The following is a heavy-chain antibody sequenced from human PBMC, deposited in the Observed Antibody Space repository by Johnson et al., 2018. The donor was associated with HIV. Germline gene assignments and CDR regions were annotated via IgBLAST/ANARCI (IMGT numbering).Heavy chain of an antibody. J-gene: IGHJ3*02. CDR2: ISGGST. Sequence: EVLLVESGGGLVQPWGSLRLSCAATGFTVSSNEMSWVRQAPGKGLEWVSFISGGSTYYGDSVKGRFTISRDNSKNTLYLQMNSLRTEDTAVYYCATEYFDIWGQGTMVTVSS. V-gene: IGHV3-38*03. CDR3: ATEYFDI. CDR1: GFTVSSNE. D-gene: IGHD2-21*02.